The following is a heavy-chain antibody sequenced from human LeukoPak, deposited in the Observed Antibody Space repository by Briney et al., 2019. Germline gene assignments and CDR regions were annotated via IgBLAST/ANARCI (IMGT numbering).Heavy chain of an antibody. J-gene: IGHJ6*03. V-gene: IGHV1-2*02. D-gene: IGHD3-10*01. Sequence: ASVKLSCKASGYTFTGYYMNWVRQAPGQGLEWMGWINPNSGGTNYAQKFQGRVSMTRDTSISTAYMELSRLRSDDTAVYYCARDQYYYGSGSRGNYCYYYYMDVWGKGTTVTVSS. CDR1: GYTFTGYY. CDR3: ARDQYYYGSGSRGNYCYYYYMDV. CDR2: INPNSGGT.